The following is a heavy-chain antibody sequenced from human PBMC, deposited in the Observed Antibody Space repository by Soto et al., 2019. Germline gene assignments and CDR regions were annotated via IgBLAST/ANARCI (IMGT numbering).Heavy chain of an antibody. Sequence: EVQLVESGGGLIYPGGFPRLSCAASGLTISDAWMNWVRQAPGKGLEWVGRIKTNTEGGTTDYAAAVKGRFTVSRDDSKNTLYLQMNSLKIEDTAVYYCTTGSVEGVWGQGTTVIVSS. CDR1: GLTISDAW. J-gene: IGHJ6*02. CDR3: TTGSVEGV. D-gene: IGHD2-15*01. V-gene: IGHV3-15*07. CDR2: IKTNTEGGTT.